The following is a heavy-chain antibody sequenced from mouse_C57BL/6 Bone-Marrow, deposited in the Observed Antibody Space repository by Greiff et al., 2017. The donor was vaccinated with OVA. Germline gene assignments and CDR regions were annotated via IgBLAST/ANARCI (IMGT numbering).Heavy chain of an antibody. CDR1: GFTFSDYY. D-gene: IGHD1-1*01. Sequence: EVKLVESGGGLVQPGGSLKLSCAASGFTFSDYYMYWVRQTPEKRLEWVAYISNGGGSTYYPDTVKGRFTISRDNAKNTLYLQMSRLKSEDTAMYYCARERITTVVGAMDYWGQGTSVTVSS. CDR3: ARERITTVVGAMDY. CDR2: ISNGGGST. V-gene: IGHV5-12*01. J-gene: IGHJ4*01.